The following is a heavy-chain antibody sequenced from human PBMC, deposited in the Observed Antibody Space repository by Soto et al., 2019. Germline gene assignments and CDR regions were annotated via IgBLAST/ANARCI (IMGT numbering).Heavy chain of an antibody. CDR3: ASEGGYSGYANFDY. D-gene: IGHD5-12*01. J-gene: IGHJ4*02. V-gene: IGHV4-30-4*01. CDR1: SGSISSGDYY. Sequence: QVQLQESGPGLVTPSQTLSLTCTVSSGSISSGDYYWSWIRQPPGQGLEWIGYIYYSGSTYYNPSLKSRVTISVDTSKNQFSLTLSSVTAADTAVYYCASEGGYSGYANFDYWGQGTLVTVSS. CDR2: IYYSGST.